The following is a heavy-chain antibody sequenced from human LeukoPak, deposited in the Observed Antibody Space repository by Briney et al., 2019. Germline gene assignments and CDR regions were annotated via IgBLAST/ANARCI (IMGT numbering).Heavy chain of an antibody. CDR2: FDPEDGET. D-gene: IGHD3-3*01. Sequence: ASVKVSCKVSGYTLTELSMHWVRRAPGKGLEWMGGFDPEDGETIYAQKFQGTVTMTEDTSTDTAYMELSSLRSEDTAVYYCATLKSPLRFLEWLLYDYWGQGTLVTVSS. J-gene: IGHJ4*02. CDR3: ATLKSPLRFLEWLLYDY. CDR1: GYTLTELS. V-gene: IGHV1-24*01.